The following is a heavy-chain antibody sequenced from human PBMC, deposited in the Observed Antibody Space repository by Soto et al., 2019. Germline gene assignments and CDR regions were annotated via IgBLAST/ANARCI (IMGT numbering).Heavy chain of an antibody. Sequence: GGSLRLSCAASGFTFSSYSMNWVRQAPGKGLEWVSYISSSSSTIYYADSVKGRFTISRDNAKNSLYLQMNSLRAEDTAVYYCARDSGDYGDYATFLFAYWGQGTLVTVSS. CDR1: GFTFSSYS. D-gene: IGHD4-17*01. CDR2: ISSSSSTI. J-gene: IGHJ4*02. V-gene: IGHV3-48*01. CDR3: ARDSGDYGDYATFLFAY.